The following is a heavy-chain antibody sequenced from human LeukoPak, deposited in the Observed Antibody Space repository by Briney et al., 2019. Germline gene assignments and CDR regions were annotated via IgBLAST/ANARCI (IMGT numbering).Heavy chain of an antibody. Sequence: PGGSLRLSCAASGFTFSSYAMHWVRQAPGKGLEWVAVISYDGSNKYYADSVKGRFTISRDNSKNTLYLQMNSLRAEDTAVYYCARDLPHVWGLGTMVTVSS. CDR1: GFTFSSYA. J-gene: IGHJ3*01. V-gene: IGHV3-30-3*01. CDR2: ISYDGSNK. CDR3: ARDLPHV.